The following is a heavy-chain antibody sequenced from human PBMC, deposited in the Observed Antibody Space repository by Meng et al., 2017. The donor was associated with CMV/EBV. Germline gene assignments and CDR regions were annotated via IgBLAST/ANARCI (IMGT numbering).Heavy chain of an antibody. Sequence: CKASGGTFSSYAISWVRQAPGQGLEWMGGIIPIFGTANYAQKFQGRVTITTDESTSTAYMELSSLRSEDTAVYYCVRDGYSSGWFGYWGQGTLVTVSS. CDR2: IIPIFGTA. CDR1: GGTFSSYA. D-gene: IGHD6-19*01. V-gene: IGHV1-69*05. CDR3: VRDGYSSGWFGY. J-gene: IGHJ4*02.